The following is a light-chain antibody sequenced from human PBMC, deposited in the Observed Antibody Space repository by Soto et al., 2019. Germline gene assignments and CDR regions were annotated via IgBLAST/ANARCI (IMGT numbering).Light chain of an antibody. V-gene: IGKV3-20*01. CDR1: QTVSSSY. CDR3: QEYCQQYDSSPPSWT. CDR2: GAS. J-gene: IGKJ1*01. Sequence: ETVLTQSPGTLSLSPGERATLSCRASQTVSSSYLAWYQQKPGQAPRLLIYGASSRATGIPDRFSGSGSGTDFTLTICRLEPDDFAVHYCQEYCQQYDSSPPSWTFGQGTRVEIK.